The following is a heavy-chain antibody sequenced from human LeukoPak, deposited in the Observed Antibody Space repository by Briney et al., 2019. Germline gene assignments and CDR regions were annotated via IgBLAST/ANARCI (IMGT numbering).Heavy chain of an antibody. V-gene: IGHV1-69*13. CDR2: IIPIFGTA. CDR1: GYTFTSNY. Sequence: SVKVSCKASGYTFTSNYIHWVRQAPGQGLEWMGGIIPIFGTANYAQKFQGRVTITADESTSTAYMELSSLRSEDTAVYYCASVTYYYYGMDVWGQGTTVTVSS. D-gene: IGHD2-21*02. CDR3: ASVTYYYYGMDV. J-gene: IGHJ6*02.